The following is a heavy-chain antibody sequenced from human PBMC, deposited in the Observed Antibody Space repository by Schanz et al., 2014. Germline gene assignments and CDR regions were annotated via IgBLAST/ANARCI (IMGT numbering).Heavy chain of an antibody. CDR1: GFSIRNHD. V-gene: IGHV3-13*04. Sequence: EVQLVESGGGLVQPGGSLRLSCAASGFSIRNHDMHWVRQATGAGLEWVSAIGTAGDTFYLDSVKGRFTISRENAKNSLYLQMNSLRAGDTAVYFCARVRRRIATPSTPSFRNYYYYAMDVWGQGTTVTVSS. D-gene: IGHD6-13*01. J-gene: IGHJ6*02. CDR2: IGTAGDT. CDR3: ARVRRRIATPSTPSFRNYYYYAMDV.